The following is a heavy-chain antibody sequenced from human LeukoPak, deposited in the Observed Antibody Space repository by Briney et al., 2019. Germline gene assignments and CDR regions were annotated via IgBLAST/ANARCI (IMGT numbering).Heavy chain of an antibody. CDR1: GGSISSYY. CDR3: ARGLYDFWSGYCYYYYMDV. Sequence: MTSETLSLTCTVSGGSISSYYWSWIRQPPGEGLVWIGYIYYSGSTNYNPSRKSRVTISVDTSKTQFSLKLSSVTAADTAVYYCARGLYDFWSGYCYYYYMDVWGKGTTVTVSS. J-gene: IGHJ6*03. V-gene: IGHV4-59*01. CDR2: IYYSGST. D-gene: IGHD3-3*01.